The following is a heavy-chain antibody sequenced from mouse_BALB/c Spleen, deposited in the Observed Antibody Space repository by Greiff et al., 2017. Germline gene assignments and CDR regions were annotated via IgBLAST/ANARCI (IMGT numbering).Heavy chain of an antibody. J-gene: IGHJ2*01. CDR2: IDPANGNT. Sequence: VQLKESGAELVKPGASVKLSCTASGFNIKDTYMHWVKQRPEQGLEWIGRIDPANGNTKYDPKFQGKATITADTSSNTAYLQLSSLTSEDTAVYYCASPHYYGSSPYYFDFWGQGTTLTVSS. V-gene: IGHV14-3*02. D-gene: IGHD1-1*01. CDR1: GFNIKDTY. CDR3: ASPHYYGSSPYYFDF.